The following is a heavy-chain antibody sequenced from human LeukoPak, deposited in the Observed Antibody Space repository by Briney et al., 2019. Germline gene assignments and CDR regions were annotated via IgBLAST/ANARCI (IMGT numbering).Heavy chain of an antibody. Sequence: PSGTLSLTCAVSGGSINKNNWWSWIRQSPGKGLGWIGEIHNNGDINYNPSLQSRVTMSMDNSKNQFSLMLSSVTAADTAVYYCATYYDILTAYTFDYWGQGTLVTVSS. CDR1: GGSINKNNW. V-gene: IGHV4-4*02. J-gene: IGHJ4*02. D-gene: IGHD3-9*01. CDR2: IHNNGDI. CDR3: ATYYDILTAYTFDY.